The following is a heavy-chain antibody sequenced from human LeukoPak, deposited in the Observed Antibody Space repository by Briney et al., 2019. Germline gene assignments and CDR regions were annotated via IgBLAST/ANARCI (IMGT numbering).Heavy chain of an antibody. J-gene: IGHJ4*02. V-gene: IGHV4-34*01. D-gene: IGHD3-16*02. CDR2: INHSGST. CDR1: GGSFSGYY. CDR3: ARAPPGGYVWGSYRYGGHYFDY. Sequence: SETLSLTCAVYGGSFSGYYWSWIRQPPGKGLEWIGEINHSGSTNYNPSLKSRVTISVDTSKNQFSLKLNSVTAADTAVYYCARAPPGGYVWGSYRYGGHYFDYWGQGTLVTVSS.